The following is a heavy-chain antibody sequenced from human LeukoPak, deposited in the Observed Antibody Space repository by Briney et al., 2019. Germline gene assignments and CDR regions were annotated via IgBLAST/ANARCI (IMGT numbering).Heavy chain of an antibody. CDR2: ISAYNGDT. V-gene: IGHV1-18*01. J-gene: IGHJ3*02. Sequence: ASVKVSCKASGYTFTSYGISWVRQAPGQGLEWMGWISAYNGDTNYAQKLQGRVTMTTDTSTSTAYMELRSLRSDDTAVYYCARGRGRVGVPAAIDAFDIWGQGTMVTVSS. D-gene: IGHD2-2*01. CDR3: ARGRGRVGVPAAIDAFDI. CDR1: GYTFTSYG.